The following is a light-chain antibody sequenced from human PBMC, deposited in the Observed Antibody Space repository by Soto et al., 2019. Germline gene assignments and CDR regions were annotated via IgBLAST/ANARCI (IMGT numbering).Light chain of an antibody. V-gene: IGKV3-20*01. CDR1: QSVISTY. J-gene: IGKJ4*01. CDR3: QKYGSSPLT. Sequence: EIVLTQSPGTLSLSPGERATLSCRASQSVISTYLAWYQQKPGQAPRLLIYGASNRATGITDRFTGSGYGTDFTLTISRLEPEDFAVYYCQKYGSSPLTFGGGTKVEIK. CDR2: GAS.